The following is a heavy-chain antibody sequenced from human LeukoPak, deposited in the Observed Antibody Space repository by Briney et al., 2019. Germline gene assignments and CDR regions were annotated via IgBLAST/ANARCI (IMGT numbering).Heavy chain of an antibody. J-gene: IGHJ4*02. CDR1: GFTVSSNY. Sequence: PGGSLRLSCAASGFTVSSNYMSWVRQAPGKGLEWVSVIYSGGSTYYADSVKGRFTISRDNSKNTLYLQMNSLRAEDTAVYYCARDEGRIRSAYWGQGTLVTVSS. CDR3: ARDEGRIRSAY. CDR2: IYSGGST. V-gene: IGHV3-66*01.